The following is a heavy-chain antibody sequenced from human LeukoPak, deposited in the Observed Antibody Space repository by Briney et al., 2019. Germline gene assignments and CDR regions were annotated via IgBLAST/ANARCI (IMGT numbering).Heavy chain of an antibody. CDR2: ISAYNGNT. Sequence: ASVKVSCKASGYTFTIYAMNWVRQAPGQGLEWMGWISAYNGNTNYAQKLQGRVTMTTDTSTSTAYMELRSLRSDDTAVYYCARDQPRTYYYDSSGYYYFYWGQGTLVTVSS. D-gene: IGHD3-22*01. V-gene: IGHV1-18*01. CDR1: GYTFTIYA. J-gene: IGHJ4*02. CDR3: ARDQPRTYYYDSSGYYYFY.